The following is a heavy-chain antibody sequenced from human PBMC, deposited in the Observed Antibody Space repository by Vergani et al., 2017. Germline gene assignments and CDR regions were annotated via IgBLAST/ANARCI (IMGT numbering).Heavy chain of an antibody. CDR1: GFTFSSYW. D-gene: IGHD2-21*02. V-gene: IGHV3-7*01. J-gene: IGHJ4*02. CDR3: ARDVIGTYCGGDCYHPTFDY. CDR2: IKQDGSEK. Sequence: EVQLVESGGGLVQPGGSLRLSCAASGFTFSSYWMSWVRQAPGKGLEWVANIKQDGSEKYYVDSVKGRFTISRDNAMNSLYMKMNRLRAEETAVYYCARDVIGTYCGGDCYHPTFDYWGQGTLVTVSS.